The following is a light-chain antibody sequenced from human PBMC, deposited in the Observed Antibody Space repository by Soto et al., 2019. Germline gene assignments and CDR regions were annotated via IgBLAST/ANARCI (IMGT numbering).Light chain of an antibody. CDR1: QTVWRT. J-gene: IGKJ1*01. CDR3: QQYDNWPGT. CDR2: GAF. Sequence: EIVLTQSPGTLSLSPGERATLSCRASQTVWRTLAWYQQKPGQAPRLLIYGAFTRAPGVPARFSGSGSGTEFTLTISSLQSEDFAVYFCQQYDNWPGTFGQGTKVDIK. V-gene: IGKV3-15*01.